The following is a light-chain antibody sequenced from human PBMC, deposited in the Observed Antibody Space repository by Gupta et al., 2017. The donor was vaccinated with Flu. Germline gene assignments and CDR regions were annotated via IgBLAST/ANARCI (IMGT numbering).Light chain of an antibody. Sequence: GRKSVHWYQQRPGQSPVLVVYDDTARPSGIPARFSGSNSGNTATLTIVRVESGDEADYYCQVWDSSSDHPVVFGGGTNLAVL. CDR2: DDT. CDR3: QVWDSSSDHPVV. J-gene: IGLJ2*01. V-gene: IGLV3-21*02. CDR1: GRKS.